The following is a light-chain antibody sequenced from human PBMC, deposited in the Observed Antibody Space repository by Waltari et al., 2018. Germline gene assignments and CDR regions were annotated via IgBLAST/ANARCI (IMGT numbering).Light chain of an antibody. CDR3: LLSFSGVHAV. CDR2: DSN. J-gene: IGLJ7*01. Sequence: QAVVTQEPSLTVSPGGTVTLPCGSSTVPVTSGHSPYWFQQRPGQAPTTLIYDSNNKHSWTPARFSASLLGGKAALTLSGAQPEDEADYYCLLSFSGVHAVFGGGTHLTVL. CDR1: TVPVTSGHS. V-gene: IGLV7-46*01.